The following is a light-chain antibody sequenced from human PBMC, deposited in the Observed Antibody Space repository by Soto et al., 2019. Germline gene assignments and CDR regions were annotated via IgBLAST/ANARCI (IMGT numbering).Light chain of an antibody. CDR3: QSYDSSLSGWL. CDR1: SSNIGAGYN. Sequence: QSVLTQPPSVSGAPGQRVTISCTGSSSNIGAGYNVHWYQQVPGTAPKLLIYGDSNRPSGVPDRFSGSKSGTSASLAITWLQAEDEVDYYCQSYDSSLSGWLFGGGTKVTVL. CDR2: GDS. J-gene: IGLJ3*02. V-gene: IGLV1-40*01.